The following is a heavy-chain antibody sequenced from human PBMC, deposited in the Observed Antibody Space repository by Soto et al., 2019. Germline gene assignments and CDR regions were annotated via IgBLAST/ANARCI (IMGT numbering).Heavy chain of an antibody. Sequence: SETLSLTCTVSGGSISSSSYYWGWIRQPPGKGLERIGSIFYSGSTYYNPSLKSRVTISVDTSKNQFSLKLSSVTAADTAVYYCATNTAMPYIYNWFDPWGQGTLVTVSS. J-gene: IGHJ5*02. D-gene: IGHD5-18*01. CDR1: GGSISSSSYY. V-gene: IGHV4-39*01. CDR3: ATNTAMPYIYNWFDP. CDR2: IFYSGST.